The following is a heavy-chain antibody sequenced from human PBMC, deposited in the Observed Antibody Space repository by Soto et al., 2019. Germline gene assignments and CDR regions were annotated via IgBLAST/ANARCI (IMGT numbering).Heavy chain of an antibody. J-gene: IGHJ4*02. CDR1: GFTFSNDW. D-gene: IGHD3-3*01. CDR3: ARGAFGTYYFDY. CDR2: IKGDGSRT. V-gene: IGHV3-74*01. Sequence: EVQLVESGGGLVQPGESLRLSCAASGFTFSNDWMHWVRQAPGMGLVWVSRIKGDGSRTNYADSVKGRFTISRDNAKNTLYLQINSLRAEDTAVYYCARGAFGTYYFDYWGQGSLVTVYS.